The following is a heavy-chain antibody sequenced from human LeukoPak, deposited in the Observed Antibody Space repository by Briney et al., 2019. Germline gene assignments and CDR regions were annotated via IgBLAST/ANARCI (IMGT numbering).Heavy chain of an antibody. CDR2: IYYSGST. CDR1: GGSISSSSYY. D-gene: IGHD4-17*01. Sequence: PSETLSLTCTVSGGSISSSSYYWGWIRQPPGKGLEWIGSIYYSGSTYYNPSLKSRLTISVDTSKNQFSLKLSSVTAADTAVYYCARGRGDEYGDYDYWGQGSLVTVSS. J-gene: IGHJ4*02. V-gene: IGHV4-39*01. CDR3: ARGRGDEYGDYDY.